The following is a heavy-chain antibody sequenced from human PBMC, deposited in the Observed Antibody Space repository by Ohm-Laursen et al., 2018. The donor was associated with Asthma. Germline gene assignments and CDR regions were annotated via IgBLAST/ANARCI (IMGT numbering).Heavy chain of an antibody. J-gene: IGHJ3*02. CDR2: IKSKTDGGTT. CDR1: GYTFSRYS. Sequence: SLRLSCSASGYTFSRYSIHWIRQAPGKGLEWVGRIKSKTDGGTTDYAAPVKGRFTISRDDSKNTLYLQMNSLKTEDTAVYYCTTTIIGYSGYDWAFDIWGQGTMVTVSS. V-gene: IGHV3-15*01. D-gene: IGHD5-12*01. CDR3: TTTIIGYSGYDWAFDI.